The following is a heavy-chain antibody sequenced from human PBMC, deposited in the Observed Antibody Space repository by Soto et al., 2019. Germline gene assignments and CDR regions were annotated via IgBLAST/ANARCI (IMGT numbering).Heavy chain of an antibody. CDR1: GFTFSSYA. V-gene: IGHV3-23*01. CDR2: ISGSGGST. Sequence: EVQLLESGGGLVQPGGSLRLSCAASGFTFSSYAMSWVRQAPGKGLEWVSAISGSGGSTYYADSVKGRFTISRDNSKNTLYLQMNSLRAEDTAVYYCAKLSGDDFWSTYYFDYWGQGTLVTVSS. D-gene: IGHD3-3*01. CDR3: AKLSGDDFWSTYYFDY. J-gene: IGHJ4*02.